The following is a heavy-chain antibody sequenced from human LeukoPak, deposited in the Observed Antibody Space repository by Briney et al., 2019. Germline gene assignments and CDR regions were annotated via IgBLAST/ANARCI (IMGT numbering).Heavy chain of an antibody. CDR1: GFTVSSNY. CDR3: ARDPYSSGWYAPW. CDR2: IYSGGST. J-gene: IGHJ4*02. D-gene: IGHD6-19*01. V-gene: IGHV3-53*01. Sequence: GGSLRLSCAASGFTVSSNYMSWVRQAPGKGLEWVSVIYSGGSTYYADSVKGRFTISRDNSKNTLYLQMNSLRAEDTAVYYCARDPYSSGWYAPWWGQGTLVTVSS.